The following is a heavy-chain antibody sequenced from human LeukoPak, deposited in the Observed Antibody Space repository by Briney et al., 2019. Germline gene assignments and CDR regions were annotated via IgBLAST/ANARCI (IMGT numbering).Heavy chain of an antibody. CDR1: GGSFSGYY. Sequence: PSETLSLTCAVYGGSFSGYYWSWIRQPPGKGLEWIGEINHSGSTNYNPSLKSRVTISVDTSKNQFSLKLSSVTAADTAVYYCARVLGYSSSGTPLGFDYWGQGTLVTVSS. CDR3: ARVLGYSSSGTPLGFDY. CDR2: INHSGST. V-gene: IGHV4-34*01. D-gene: IGHD6-6*01. J-gene: IGHJ4*02.